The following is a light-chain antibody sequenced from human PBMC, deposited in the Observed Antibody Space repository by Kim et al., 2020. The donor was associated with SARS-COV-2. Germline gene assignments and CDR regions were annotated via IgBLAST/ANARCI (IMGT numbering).Light chain of an antibody. CDR2: KAS. Sequence: SASMGDKVTITCRASHNIGNSLAWFQQKFGRAPSLLIHKASSLESGVPSRFTGAGSGTEFTLTIASLQPDDFANYYCQQYDSLPWTFGPGTKLEI. CDR3: QQYDSLPWT. V-gene: IGKV1-5*03. J-gene: IGKJ1*01. CDR1: HNIGNS.